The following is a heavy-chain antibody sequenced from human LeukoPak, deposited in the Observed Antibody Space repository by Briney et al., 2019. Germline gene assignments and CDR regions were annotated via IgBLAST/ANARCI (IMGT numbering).Heavy chain of an antibody. CDR3: ARTIQLYAFDI. CDR2: ISSSGSTI. CDR1: GFTFSDYY. D-gene: IGHD5-18*01. Sequence: GGSLRLSCAAFGFTFSDYYMSWIRQAPGKGLEWVSYISSSGSTIYYADSVKGRFTISRDNAKNSLYLQMNSLRAEDTAVYYCARTIQLYAFDIWGQGTMVTVSS. J-gene: IGHJ3*02. V-gene: IGHV3-11*04.